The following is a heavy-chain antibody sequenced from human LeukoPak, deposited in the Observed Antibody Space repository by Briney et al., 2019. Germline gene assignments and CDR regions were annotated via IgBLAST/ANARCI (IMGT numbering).Heavy chain of an antibody. Sequence: PGGSLRLSCAASGFTFRNYGMHWIRQAPGKGLEWVAFIRNDGSSESYADSVKGRLTISRDNSKNTLSLQMNSLKPGDTAVYFCATDGRWHCFDSWGQGTLVTVSS. V-gene: IGHV3-30*02. D-gene: IGHD2-15*01. CDR2: IRNDGSSE. CDR3: ATDGRWHCFDS. CDR1: GFTFRNYG. J-gene: IGHJ4*02.